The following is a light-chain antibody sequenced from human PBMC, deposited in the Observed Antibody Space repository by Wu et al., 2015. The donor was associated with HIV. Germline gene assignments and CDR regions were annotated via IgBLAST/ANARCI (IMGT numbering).Light chain of an antibody. CDR3: QQYNNWPPYT. J-gene: IGKJ2*01. V-gene: IGKV3-15*01. CDR2: AAY. Sequence: EIVMTQSPATLSVSPGERATLSCRASQSVSNNLAWYQQKPGQAPRLLIYAAYIRATGIPARFSGSGSGTEFTLTINSLQSEDFAVYYCQQYNNWPPYTFGQGTKLEIK. CDR1: QSVSNN.